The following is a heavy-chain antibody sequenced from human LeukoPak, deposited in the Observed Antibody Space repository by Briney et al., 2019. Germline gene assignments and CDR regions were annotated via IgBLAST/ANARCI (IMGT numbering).Heavy chain of an antibody. V-gene: IGHV1-18*01. D-gene: IGHD2-2*01. CDR1: GYTFTNYG. J-gene: IGHJ4*02. CDR3: ARDYSHYCSSTSCSFYFDY. CDR2: IRAYNGNT. Sequence: ASVKVSCKASGYTFTNYGITWVRQAPGRELEWMGWIRAYNGNTRYAQKFQGRVTMTTDTSTSTAYLELRSLRSDDTAIYYCARDYSHYCSSTSCSFYFDYWGQGTLVTVSS.